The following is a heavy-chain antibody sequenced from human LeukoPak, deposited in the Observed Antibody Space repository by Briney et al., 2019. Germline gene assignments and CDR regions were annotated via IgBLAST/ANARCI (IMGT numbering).Heavy chain of an antibody. CDR2: LTSSGDDT. V-gene: IGHV3-23*01. CDR3: AKGNSYYYFDY. D-gene: IGHD4-11*01. J-gene: IGHJ4*02. Sequence: GGSLRLSCAASGFTFSNYAMTWVRQAPGRGLEWVSSLTSSGDDTYYSDSVKGRFTISRDNSRNTLYLHMNSLRAEDTAVYYCAKGNSYYYFDYWGQGILVTVSS. CDR1: GFTFSNYA.